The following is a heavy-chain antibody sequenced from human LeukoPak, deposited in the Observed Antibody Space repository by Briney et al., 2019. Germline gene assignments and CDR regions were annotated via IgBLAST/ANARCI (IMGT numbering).Heavy chain of an antibody. J-gene: IGHJ4*02. CDR2: INHSGSI. V-gene: IGHV4-34*01. D-gene: IGHD1-14*01. Sequence: SETLSLTCAVYGGSFSGYYWSWFRQPPGKGLEWIGEINHSGSINYNPSLKSRLTISVDTSKHQFSLKLSSVTAADTAVYYCASLGIKGFDYWGQGTLVTVSS. CDR1: GGSFSGYY. CDR3: ASLGIKGFDY.